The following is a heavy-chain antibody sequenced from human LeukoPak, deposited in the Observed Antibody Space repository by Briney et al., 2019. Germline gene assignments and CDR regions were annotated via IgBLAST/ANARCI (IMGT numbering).Heavy chain of an antibody. CDR3: AKAYYYDSSGYYPADY. Sequence: PGGSLRLSCAASGFTFSSYAMNWVRQAPGKGLEWVSGISGSGGSTYYSDSVKGRFTVSRDNSKNTLYLQMNSLRAEDTAVYYCAKAYYYDSSGYYPADYWGQGTLVTVSS. J-gene: IGHJ4*02. D-gene: IGHD3-22*01. CDR1: GFTFSSYA. V-gene: IGHV3-23*01. CDR2: ISGSGGST.